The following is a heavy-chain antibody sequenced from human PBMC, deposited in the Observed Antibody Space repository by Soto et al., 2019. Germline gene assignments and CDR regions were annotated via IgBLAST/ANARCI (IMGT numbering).Heavy chain of an antibody. CDR1: GYTFTGYY. CDR3: ARGPSRGYSYGYHGV. J-gene: IGHJ4*02. V-gene: IGHV1-18*04. Sequence: ASVKVSCKASGYTFTGYYMHWVRQAPGQGLEWMGWISPNSGNTNYAQKLQGRVTMTTDTSTSTAYMELRSLRSDDTAVYYCARGPSRGYSYGYHGVWGQGTLVTVSS. D-gene: IGHD5-18*01. CDR2: ISPNSGNT.